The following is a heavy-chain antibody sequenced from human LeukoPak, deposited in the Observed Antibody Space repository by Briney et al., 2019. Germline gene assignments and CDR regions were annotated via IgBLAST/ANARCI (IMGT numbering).Heavy chain of an antibody. D-gene: IGHD6-13*01. CDR3: ARESIAAAGPKLYYYYGMDV. Sequence: GGSLILSCAASGFTFSSYGMHWVRQAPGKGMEWVAVIWYDGSNKCYADSVKGRFTISRDNSKNTLYLQMNSLRAEDTAVYYCARESIAAAGPKLYYYYGMDVWGQGTTVTVSS. CDR1: GFTFSSYG. CDR2: IWYDGSNK. J-gene: IGHJ6*02. V-gene: IGHV3-33*01.